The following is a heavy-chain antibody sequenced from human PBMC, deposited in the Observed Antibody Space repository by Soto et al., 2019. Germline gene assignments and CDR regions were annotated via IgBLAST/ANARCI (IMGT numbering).Heavy chain of an antibody. CDR1: GFTFSSYA. CDR2: ISRNSGDT. CDR3: ANFERGEIPDYFVS. D-gene: IGHD3-9*01. Sequence: PGGSLRLSCAASGFTFSSYAMSWVRQAPGKGLECVSGISRNSGDTYYADSVKGRFTISRDNSKSTLYLQMDSLGADDTAVYYCANFERGEIPDYFVSPGQGTLVTVFS. J-gene: IGHJ4*02. V-gene: IGHV3-23*01.